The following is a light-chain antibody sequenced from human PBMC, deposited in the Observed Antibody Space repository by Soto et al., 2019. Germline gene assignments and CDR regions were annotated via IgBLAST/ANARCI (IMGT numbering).Light chain of an antibody. CDR3: QKYNRAPWT. CDR1: QDISNY. V-gene: IGKV1-27*01. CDR2: AAS. Sequence: DIQMTQSPSSLSASVGDRVTLTCRASQDISNYLAWYQQKPGKVPKLLIYAASTLQSGVPSRFSGSESGTDFTLTISSLQPEDVATYSCQKYNRAPWTFGPGTKVEIK. J-gene: IGKJ1*01.